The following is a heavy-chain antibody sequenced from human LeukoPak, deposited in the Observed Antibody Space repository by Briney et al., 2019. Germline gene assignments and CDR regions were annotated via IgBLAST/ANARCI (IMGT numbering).Heavy chain of an antibody. CDR3: AREPPRYNWNDGGVWFDP. V-gene: IGHV1-69*13. J-gene: IGHJ5*02. D-gene: IGHD1-1*01. CDR2: IIPIFGTA. Sequence: GASVKVSCKASGGTFSSYAISWVRQAPGQGLEWMGGIIPIFGTANYAQKFQGRVTITADESTSTAYMELSSLRSEDTAVYYRAREPPRYNWNDGGVWFDPWGQGTLVTVSS. CDR1: GGTFSSYA.